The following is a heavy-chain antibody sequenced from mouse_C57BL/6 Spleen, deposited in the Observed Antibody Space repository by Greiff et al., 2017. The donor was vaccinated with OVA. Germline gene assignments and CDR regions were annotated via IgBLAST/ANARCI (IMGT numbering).Heavy chain of an antibody. J-gene: IGHJ4*01. CDR2: IYPGDGDT. CDR1: GYAFSSSW. Sequence: QVQLKESGPELVKPGASVKISCKASGYAFSSSWMNWVKQRPGKGLEWIGRIYPGDGDTNYNGKFKGKATLTADKSSSTAYMQLSSLTSEDSAVYFCARESYYGNYYAMDYWGQGTSVTVSS. D-gene: IGHD2-10*01. CDR3: ARESYYGNYYAMDY. V-gene: IGHV1-82*01.